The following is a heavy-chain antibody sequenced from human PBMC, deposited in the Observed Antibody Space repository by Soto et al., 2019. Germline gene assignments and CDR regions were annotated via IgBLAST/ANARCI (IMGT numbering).Heavy chain of an antibody. D-gene: IGHD4-17*01. CDR3: ARDNYGDTYYFDY. Sequence: QVQLQESGPGLVKPSQTLSLTCTVSGGSISSGAYYWSWVRQPPGKGLEWIGYIYYSGSTYYNPSLQSRVTISVDTSKHQFSLKLSSVTATDTAVYYCARDNYGDTYYFDYWGQGTLVTVSS. CDR1: GGSISSGAYY. CDR2: IYYSGST. V-gene: IGHV4-30-4*01. J-gene: IGHJ4*02.